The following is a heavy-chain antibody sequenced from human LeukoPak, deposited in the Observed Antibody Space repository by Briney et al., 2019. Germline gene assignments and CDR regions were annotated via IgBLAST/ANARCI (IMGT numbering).Heavy chain of an antibody. CDR3: AKIAAAAYYDAFDI. D-gene: IGHD6-13*01. J-gene: IGHJ3*02. V-gene: IGHV3-30-3*02. Sequence: GGSLRLSCAASGFTFSSYAMHWVRQAPGKGLEWVAVISYDGSNKYYADSVKGRFTISRDNSKNTLYLQMNSLRAEDTAVYYCAKIAAAAYYDAFDIWGQGTMVTVSS. CDR2: ISYDGSNK. CDR1: GFTFSSYA.